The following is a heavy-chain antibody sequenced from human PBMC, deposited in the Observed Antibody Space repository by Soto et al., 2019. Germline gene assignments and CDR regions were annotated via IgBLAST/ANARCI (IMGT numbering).Heavy chain of an antibody. J-gene: IGHJ6*02. D-gene: IGHD3-22*01. Sequence: PGESLKISCMGSGYSFTSYWIGWVRQMPGKGLEWMGIIYPGDSDTRYSPSFQGQVTISADKSISTAYLQWSSLKASDTAMYYCARQGDSSGYYYVDYYYYGMDVWGQGTTVTVSS. CDR3: ARQGDSSGYYYVDYYYYGMDV. V-gene: IGHV5-51*01. CDR1: GYSFTSYW. CDR2: IYPGDSDT.